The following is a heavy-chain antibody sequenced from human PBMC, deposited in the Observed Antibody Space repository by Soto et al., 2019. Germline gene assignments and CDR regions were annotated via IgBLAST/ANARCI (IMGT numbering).Heavy chain of an antibody. V-gene: IGHV3-21*01. J-gene: IGHJ4*02. CDR2: ISRSSSYI. D-gene: IGHD3-3*01. CDR1: GFTFNKYG. Sequence: EVQLVESGGGLVKPGGSLRLSCAASGFTFNKYGMNWVRQAPGKGLEWVSSISRSSSYIYYADSVKGRFTISRDNTKNSLYLQMNSLKAEDTAIYFCARDLEGSSFSGYWGQGILVTVSS. CDR3: ARDLEGSSFSGY.